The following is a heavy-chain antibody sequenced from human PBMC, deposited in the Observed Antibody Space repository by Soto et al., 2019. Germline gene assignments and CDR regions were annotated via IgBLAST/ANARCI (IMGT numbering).Heavy chain of an antibody. J-gene: IGHJ5*02. CDR3: AREADYGGPPGTHQLWFDP. V-gene: IGHV1-69*13. D-gene: IGHD4-17*01. CDR1: GGTFSSYA. CDR2: IIPIFGAA. Sequence: SVKVSCKASGGTFSSYAISWVRQAPGQGLEWMGGIIPIFGAANYAQKFQGRVTITADESTSTAYMELSSLRSEDTAVYYCAREADYGGPPGTHQLWFDPWGQGTLVTVSS.